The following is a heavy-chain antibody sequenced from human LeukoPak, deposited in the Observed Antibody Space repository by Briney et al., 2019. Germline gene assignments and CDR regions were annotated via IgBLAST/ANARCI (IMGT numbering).Heavy chain of an antibody. Sequence: GGSLRLSCAASGFTFSSYSMNWLRQAPGKGLEWVSSISSSSSYIYYADSVKGRFTISRDNAKNSLYLQMNSLRAEDTAVYYCARDPYSGLFDYWGQGTLVTVSS. V-gene: IGHV3-21*01. J-gene: IGHJ4*02. D-gene: IGHD4-11*01. CDR1: GFTFSSYS. CDR2: ISSSSSYI. CDR3: ARDPYSGLFDY.